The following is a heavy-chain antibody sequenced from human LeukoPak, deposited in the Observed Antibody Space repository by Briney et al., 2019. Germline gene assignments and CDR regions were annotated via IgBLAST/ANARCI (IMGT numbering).Heavy chain of an antibody. CDR2: IKSKTDGGTT. CDR1: GFTFSNAW. Sequence: KPGGSLRLSCAASGFTFSNAWMSWVHQAPGKGLEWVGRIKSKTDGGTTDYAAPVKGRFTISRDDSKNTLYLQMNSLKTEDTAVYYCTTVEYYDILTGYYRTFDYWGQGTLVTVSS. CDR3: TTVEYYDILTGYYRTFDY. D-gene: IGHD3-9*01. V-gene: IGHV3-15*01. J-gene: IGHJ4*02.